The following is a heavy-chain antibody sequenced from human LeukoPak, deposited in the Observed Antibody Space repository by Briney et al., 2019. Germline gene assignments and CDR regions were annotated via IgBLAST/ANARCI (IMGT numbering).Heavy chain of an antibody. CDR3: ARDIRYSSSSALYYYYGMDV. J-gene: IGHJ6*02. CDR1: GFTASSNY. Sequence: GGSLRLSCAASGFTASSNYMSWVRQAPGKGLEWVSVNYSGGSTYYADSVKGRFTISRGNSKSTLYLQMNSLRAEDTAVYYCARDIRYSSSSALYYYYGMDVWGPGTTVTVSS. CDR2: NYSGGST. D-gene: IGHD6-13*01. V-gene: IGHV3-53*01.